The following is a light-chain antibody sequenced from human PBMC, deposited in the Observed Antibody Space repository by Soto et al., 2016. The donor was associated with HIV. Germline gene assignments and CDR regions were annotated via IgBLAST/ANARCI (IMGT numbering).Light chain of an antibody. CDR1: KLGDKY. CDR3: QAWDSSTAYVV. Sequence: SYELTQPPSVAVSPRQTASITCSGDKLGDKYACWYQQKPGQSPVLVIYQDTERPSGIPERFSGSNSGNTATLTISGTQAMDEADYYCQAWDSSTAYVVFGGGTRLTVL. V-gene: IGLV3-1*01. CDR2: QDT. J-gene: IGLJ2*01.